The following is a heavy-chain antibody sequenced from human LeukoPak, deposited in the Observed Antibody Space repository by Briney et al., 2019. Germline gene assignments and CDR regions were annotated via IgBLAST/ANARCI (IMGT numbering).Heavy chain of an antibody. CDR2: ISGSGGST. Sequence: PGGSLRLSCAASGFTFSSYAMSWVRQAPGKGLDWVSAISGSGGSTYYADSVKGRFTISRDNSKNTLYLQMNSLRTEGTAVYYCAKVRLRSQYDAFDIWGQGTVVTVSS. J-gene: IGHJ3*02. CDR1: GFTFSSYA. V-gene: IGHV3-23*01. CDR3: AKVRLRSQYDAFDI. D-gene: IGHD4-17*01.